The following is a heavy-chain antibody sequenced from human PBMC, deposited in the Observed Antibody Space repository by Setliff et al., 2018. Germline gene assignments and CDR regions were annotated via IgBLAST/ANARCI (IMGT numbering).Heavy chain of an antibody. Sequence: PSETLSLTCAVSGGSISSSYYYWGWIRQPPGKGLEWIGSIYYSGSTYYNPSLKSRVTISVDTSKNPFSLKLSSVTVAGTAVYYCARQEDDSSGYYSTDWGQGTLVTVSS. CDR1: GGSISSSYYY. V-gene: IGHV4-39*01. J-gene: IGHJ4*02. CDR3: ARQEDDSSGYYSTD. D-gene: IGHD3-22*01. CDR2: IYYSGST.